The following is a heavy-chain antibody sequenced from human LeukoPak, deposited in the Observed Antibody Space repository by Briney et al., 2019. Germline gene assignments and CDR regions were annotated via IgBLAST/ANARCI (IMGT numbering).Heavy chain of an antibody. D-gene: IGHD3-9*01. J-gene: IGHJ4*02. CDR1: GFTFRNTW. Sequence: GGSLRLSCAASGFTFRNTWMTWVRQAPGKGLEWVANIKYDESVEQYVDSVRGRFTVSGDNAKNSLYLHMSSLRADDLAVYFCATGKRRYDSWGQGTLVTVSS. CDR3: ATGKRRYDS. V-gene: IGHV3-7*03. CDR2: IKYDESVE.